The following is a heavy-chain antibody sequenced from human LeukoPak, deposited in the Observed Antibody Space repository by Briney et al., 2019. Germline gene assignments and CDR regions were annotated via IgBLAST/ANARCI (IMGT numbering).Heavy chain of an antibody. D-gene: IGHD6-19*01. V-gene: IGHV3-30*18. CDR3: AKDLVYGGFIAVANWFDP. CDR2: ISYDGSNK. CDR1: GFTFSSYG. J-gene: IGHJ5*02. Sequence: PGGSLRLSCAASGFTFSSYGMHWVRQAPGKGLEWVAVISYDGSNKYYADSVKGRFTISRDNSKNTLYLQMNSLRAEDTAVYYCAKDLVYGGFIAVANWFDPWGQGTLVTVSS.